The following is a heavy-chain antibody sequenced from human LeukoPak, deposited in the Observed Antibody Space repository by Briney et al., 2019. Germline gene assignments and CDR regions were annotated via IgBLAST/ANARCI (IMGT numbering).Heavy chain of an antibody. CDR2: IIPIFGTA. Sequence: GASVKVSCKASGGTFSSYAISWVRQAPGQRLEWMGGIIPIFGTANYAQKFQGRVTITTDESTSTAYMELSSLRSEDTAVYYCASWLYYDILTGYYSEDAFDIWGQGTMVTVSS. J-gene: IGHJ3*02. CDR3: ASWLYYDILTGYYSEDAFDI. D-gene: IGHD3-9*01. CDR1: GGTFSSYA. V-gene: IGHV1-69*05.